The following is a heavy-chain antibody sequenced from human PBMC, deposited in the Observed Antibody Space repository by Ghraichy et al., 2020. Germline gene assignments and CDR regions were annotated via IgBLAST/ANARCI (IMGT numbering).Heavy chain of an antibody. CDR1: GFTFSTYT. Sequence: GESLRLSCAASGFTFSTYTMNWVRQAPGKGLEWVSSISSTSNYIYYADSVKGRFTISRDNAKNSLYLQMNSLRAGDTAVYYCARDGYSTGWYGRPTPYYFDHWGQGSLVTVSS. V-gene: IGHV3-21*01. J-gene: IGHJ4*02. CDR2: ISSTSNYI. D-gene: IGHD6-19*01. CDR3: ARDGYSTGWYGRPTPYYFDH.